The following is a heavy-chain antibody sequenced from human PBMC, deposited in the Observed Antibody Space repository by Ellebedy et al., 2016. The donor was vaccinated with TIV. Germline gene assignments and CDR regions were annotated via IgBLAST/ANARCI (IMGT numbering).Heavy chain of an antibody. J-gene: IGHJ4*02. CDR3: ARQSRGYGSGSFLDN. V-gene: IGHV4-59*08. Sequence: MPGGSLRLSCTVSGGSISSYYWSWIRQPPGKGLEWIGYIYYSGSTNYNPSLKSRVTISVDTSKNHFSLKLSSVTAADTALYYCARQSRGYGSGSFLDNWGQGTLVTVSS. CDR1: GGSISSYY. D-gene: IGHD3-10*01. CDR2: IYYSGST.